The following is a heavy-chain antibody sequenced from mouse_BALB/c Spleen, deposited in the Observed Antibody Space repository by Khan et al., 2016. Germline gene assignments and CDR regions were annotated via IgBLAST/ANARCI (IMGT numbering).Heavy chain of an antibody. D-gene: IGHD1-1*02. J-gene: IGHJ4*01. Sequence: EVQLQESGPSLVKPSQTLSLTCSVSGDSITSGYWNWIRKFPGNKLEYMGFISYSGGTYYNPSLKSRISITRDTSKNQYYLQLNSVTTEDTATYXCVRSSGSYVRYAMDYWGQGTSVTVSS. CDR1: GDSITSGY. CDR2: ISYSGGT. V-gene: IGHV3-8*02. CDR3: VRSSGSYVRYAMDY.